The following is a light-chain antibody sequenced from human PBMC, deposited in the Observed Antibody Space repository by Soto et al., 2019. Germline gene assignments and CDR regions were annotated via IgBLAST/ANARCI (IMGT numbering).Light chain of an antibody. CDR3: AAWDDSLNGPNYV. Sequence: QSVLTQPASVSGSPGQSITISCTGTSSDVGSYNLVSWYQQHPGKAPKLMIYEVSKRPSGVSNRFSGSKSGNTASLTISGLQAEDEADYYCAAWDDSLNGPNYVFGTGTKVTVL. J-gene: IGLJ1*01. CDR1: SSDVGSYNL. V-gene: IGLV2-23*02. CDR2: EVS.